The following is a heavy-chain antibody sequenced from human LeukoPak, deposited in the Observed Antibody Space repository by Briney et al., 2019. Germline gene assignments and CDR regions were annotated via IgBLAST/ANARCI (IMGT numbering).Heavy chain of an antibody. Sequence: PSEPLSLTCAVYGGSFSGYYWSWIRQPPGKGLEWIGEINHSGSTNYNPSLKSRVTISVDTSKNQFSLKLSSVTAADTAVYYCARGRPPSYITMLVVVTKYYFDYGGQGTLVTVSS. J-gene: IGHJ4*02. D-gene: IGHD3-22*01. CDR3: ARGRPPSYITMLVVVTKYYFDY. CDR2: INHSGST. CDR1: GGSFSGYY. V-gene: IGHV4-34*01.